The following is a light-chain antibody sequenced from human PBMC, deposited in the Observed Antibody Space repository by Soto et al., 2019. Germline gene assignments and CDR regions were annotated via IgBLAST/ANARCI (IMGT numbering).Light chain of an antibody. Sequence: EIVMTQSPATLSVSPGERATLSCRASQSVRRSLAWYQQKPGQAPRLLIYDASTGATGIPARFSGSGSGTEFTLTISSLQSEDFAFYYCQQYSNWPLTFGGGTKVDIK. V-gene: IGKV3-15*01. CDR1: QSVRRS. J-gene: IGKJ4*01. CDR2: DAS. CDR3: QQYSNWPLT.